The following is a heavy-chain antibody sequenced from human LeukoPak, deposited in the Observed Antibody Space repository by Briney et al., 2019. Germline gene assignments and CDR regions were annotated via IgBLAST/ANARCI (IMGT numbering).Heavy chain of an antibody. D-gene: IGHD1-26*01. Sequence: GGSLRLSCAASGFSFSSFAMTWVRQAPGKGLEWVSSITGGHYPTYNTDSVKGRFTISRDNSKNTLYLQMNSLRAEDTAVYYCAKDGGSSGSYFPDFWGQGTLVTVFS. J-gene: IGHJ4*02. CDR3: AKDGGSSGSYFPDF. CDR1: GFSFSSFA. CDR2: ITGGHYPT. V-gene: IGHV3-23*01.